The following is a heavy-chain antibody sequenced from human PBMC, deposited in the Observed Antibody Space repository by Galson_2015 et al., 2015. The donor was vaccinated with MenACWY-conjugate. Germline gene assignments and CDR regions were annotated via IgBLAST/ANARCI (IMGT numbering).Heavy chain of an antibody. J-gene: IGHJ3*02. Sequence: CAISGDSVSSKNAAWNWIRQSPSGGLEWLGRTYYRSKWSNDYAVSVKSRITISPDTSKNQFSLQLKSVTPGDSAVYYCAKSGPHAFDIWGPGTMVSVSS. CDR1: GDSVSSKNAA. CDR3: AKSGPHAFDI. CDR2: TYYRSKWSN. D-gene: IGHD6-25*01. V-gene: IGHV6-1*01.